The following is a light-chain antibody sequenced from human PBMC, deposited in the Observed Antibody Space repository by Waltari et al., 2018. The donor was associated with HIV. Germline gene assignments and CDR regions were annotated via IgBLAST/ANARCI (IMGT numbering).Light chain of an antibody. J-gene: IGLJ2*01. V-gene: IGLV1-44*01. CDR3: ASWDDSLNGPV. CDR1: TPHIGSNT. Sequence: QSVLPQPPSASGTPAQRVPIPCSGRTPHIGSNTVTWFQHFPGTAPKVLIFGKNQRPSGFPARFSGSKSGTSASLAISGLQSEDEADYYCASWDDSLNGPVFGGGTKLTVV. CDR2: GKN.